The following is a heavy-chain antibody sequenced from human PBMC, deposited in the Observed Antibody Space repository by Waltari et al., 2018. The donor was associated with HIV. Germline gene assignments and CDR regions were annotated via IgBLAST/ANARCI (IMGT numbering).Heavy chain of an antibody. D-gene: IGHD3-16*01. V-gene: IGHV3-21*01. Sequence: EVQLVESGGGLVKPGGSLRLSCAASGFTFSSYSMNWVRQAPGKGLGCVSAISSSSSYIYYADSVKGRFTISRDNAKNSLYLQMNSLRAEDTAVYYCARDFWGGYYYGMDVWGQGTTVTVSS. J-gene: IGHJ6*02. CDR3: ARDFWGGYYYGMDV. CDR1: GFTFSSYS. CDR2: ISSSSSYI.